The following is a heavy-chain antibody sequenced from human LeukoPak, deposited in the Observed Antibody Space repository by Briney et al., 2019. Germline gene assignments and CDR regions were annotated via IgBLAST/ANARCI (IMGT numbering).Heavy chain of an antibody. CDR3: ASPRDTVVVVAATSGYFDL. CDR1: GYSISNGYY. CDR2: LYHSGGT. Sequence: SETLSLTCTVSGYSISNGYYWGWIRQPPGKGLAWIGSLYHSGGTFYNPSYKSRVTISVDTSKNQFSLKLTSVPAADTAVYYCASPRDTVVVVAATSGYFDLWGRGTLVTVSS. J-gene: IGHJ2*01. V-gene: IGHV4-38-2*02. D-gene: IGHD2-15*01.